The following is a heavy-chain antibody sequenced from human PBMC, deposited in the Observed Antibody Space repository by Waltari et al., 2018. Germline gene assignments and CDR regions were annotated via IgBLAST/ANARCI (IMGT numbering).Heavy chain of an antibody. CDR3: ARRGATQLFDY. D-gene: IGHD1-26*01. Sequence: QLQLQESGPGLVKPSETLSLTCTVSGGSLSSSSSSWGWIRQPPGKGLEWIGSIYYSGSTYYNPSLKSRVTISVDTSKNQFSLKLSSVTAADTAVYYCARRGATQLFDYWGQGTLVTVSS. CDR2: IYYSGST. CDR1: GGSLSSSSSS. V-gene: IGHV4-39*07. J-gene: IGHJ4*02.